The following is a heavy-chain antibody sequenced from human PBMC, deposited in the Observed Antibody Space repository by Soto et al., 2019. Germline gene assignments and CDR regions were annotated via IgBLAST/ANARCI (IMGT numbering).Heavy chain of an antibody. J-gene: IGHJ4*02. CDR2: MYSSGYT. CDR1: GDSFGRYK. V-gene: IGHV4-59*01. CDR3: AREWSAFDY. Sequence: QVQLQESGPGLLKPSETLSLTCTVSGDSFGRYKWTWIRQPPGKGLEYIGYMYSSGYTDYNPSLKSRVTMSVDTSKNHYSLKLSSATAAATAVYYCAREWSAFDYWGQGMLVTVSS. D-gene: IGHD2-15*01.